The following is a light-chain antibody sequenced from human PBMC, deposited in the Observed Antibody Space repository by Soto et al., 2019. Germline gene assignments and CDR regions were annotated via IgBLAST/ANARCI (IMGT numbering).Light chain of an antibody. CDR2: GTS. CDR3: QQYNDGIA. Sequence: VMTQSQDIVSVSPGERATLSCRASQSVSSNLAWYQQKPGQAPRLLISGTSTRAAGIPARFSGDRSGTDFTLTISSLQSEDLGVYYCQQYNDGIAFGGGTKVEIK. J-gene: IGKJ4*01. CDR1: QSVSSN. V-gene: IGKV3-15*01.